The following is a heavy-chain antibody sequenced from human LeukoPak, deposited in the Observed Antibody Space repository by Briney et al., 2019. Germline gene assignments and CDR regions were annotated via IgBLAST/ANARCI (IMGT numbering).Heavy chain of an antibody. D-gene: IGHD3-22*01. Sequence: SETLSLTCTVSGDSMSGYYWTWIRQPAGKGLEWIGRIYSSGSTHYNPSLKSRVTMSVDMSKNQFSLRLNSVTAADTAVYYCARCDDSRGYQLDYWGQGILVIVSS. CDR1: GDSMSGYY. CDR2: IYSSGST. J-gene: IGHJ4*02. V-gene: IGHV4-4*07. CDR3: ARCDDSRGYQLDY.